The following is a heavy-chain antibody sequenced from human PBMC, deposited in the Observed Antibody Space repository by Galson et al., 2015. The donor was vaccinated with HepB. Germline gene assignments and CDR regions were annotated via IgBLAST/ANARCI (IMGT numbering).Heavy chain of an antibody. V-gene: IGHV3-64D*06. D-gene: IGHD5-24*01. J-gene: IGHJ4*02. Sequence: SLRLSCAASGFTFNDYAMHWVRQAPGKGLECVSSVSGNGYSTNYADSVKGRFTISRDNSKNTLFLQMSSLRTDDTAVYYCVKEDGYNLLVFDYWGQGALVTVSS. CDR2: VSGNGYST. CDR1: GFTFNDYA. CDR3: VKEDGYNLLVFDY.